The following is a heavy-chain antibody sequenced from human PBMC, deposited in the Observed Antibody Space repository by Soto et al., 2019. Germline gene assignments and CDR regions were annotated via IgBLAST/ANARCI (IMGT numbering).Heavy chain of an antibody. CDR3: AKIREGDSSGYFDDY. CDR1: GFTFSSYG. Sequence: PGGSLRLSCAASGFTFSSYGMHWVRQAPGKGLEWVAVISYDGSNKYYADSVKGRFTISRDNSKNTLYLQMNSLRAEDTAVYYCAKIREGDSSGYFDDYWAREPWSPSPQ. D-gene: IGHD3-22*01. J-gene: IGHJ4*02. V-gene: IGHV3-30*18. CDR2: ISYDGSNK.